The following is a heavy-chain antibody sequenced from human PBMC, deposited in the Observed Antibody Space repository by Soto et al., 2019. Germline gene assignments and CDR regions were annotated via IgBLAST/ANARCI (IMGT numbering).Heavy chain of an antibody. CDR1: GGSISSGGSF. D-gene: IGHD6-6*01. V-gene: IGHV4-30-2*01. CDR3: AGGIAARPLGY. CDR2: IYHSGST. Sequence: QLQLQESGSGLVKPSQTLSLTCAVSGGSISSGGSFWSWIRQPPGKGLEWIGYIYHSGSTYYNPSLNSLVTISVDRSKNQFSLKLSSVTAADTAVYYCAGGIAARPLGYWGQGTLVTVSS. J-gene: IGHJ4*02.